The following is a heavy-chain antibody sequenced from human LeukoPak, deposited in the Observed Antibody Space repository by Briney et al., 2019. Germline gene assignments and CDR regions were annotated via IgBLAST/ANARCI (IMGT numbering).Heavy chain of an antibody. Sequence: PSETLSLTCTVSGDSISRSSYYWGWIRQPPGKGLEWIGSIYYSGDTYYSPSLKSQDTISVNTSKSQFSLKLSSVTAADTAVYYCARLRGYTYGPPGYWGQGTLVTVSS. V-gene: IGHV4-39*01. CDR3: ARLRGYTYGPPGY. D-gene: IGHD5-18*01. CDR1: GDSISRSSYY. J-gene: IGHJ4*02. CDR2: IYYSGDT.